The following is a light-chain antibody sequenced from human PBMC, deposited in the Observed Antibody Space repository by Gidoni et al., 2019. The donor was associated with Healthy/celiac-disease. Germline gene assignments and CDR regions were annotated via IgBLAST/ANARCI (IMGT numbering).Light chain of an antibody. V-gene: IGKV3-15*01. CDR1: QSVSSN. J-gene: IGKJ2*04. CDR2: GAS. Sequence: EIVMTQSPATLSVSPGERATLSCRASQSVSSNLAWYQQKPGQAPRLLIYGASTRATGIPARFSGSGSGTEFTLTISSLQSEDFAVYYCQQYNNWPPMCSFXQGTKLEIK. CDR3: QQYNNWPPMCS.